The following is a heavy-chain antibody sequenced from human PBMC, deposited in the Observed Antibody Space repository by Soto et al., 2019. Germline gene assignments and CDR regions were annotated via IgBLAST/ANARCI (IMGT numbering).Heavy chain of an antibody. CDR2: INHSGST. Sequence: QVQLQQWGAGLLKPSETLSLTCAVYGGSFSGYYWSWIRQPPGKGLEWIGEINHSGSTNYNPSLKSRVTISVDASKNQFSLKRSSVTAADTAVYYCASGGLGRPVGYWGQGTLVTVSS. CDR3: ASGGLGRPVGY. V-gene: IGHV4-34*01. CDR1: GGSFSGYY. J-gene: IGHJ4*02. D-gene: IGHD3-16*01.